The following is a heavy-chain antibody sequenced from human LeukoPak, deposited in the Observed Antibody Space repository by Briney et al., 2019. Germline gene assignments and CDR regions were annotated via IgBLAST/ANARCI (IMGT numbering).Heavy chain of an antibody. CDR1: GYFFSHYG. J-gene: IGHJ4*02. Sequence: EASVKVSCKTSGYFFSHYGISWVRQAPGQGPEWLGWISGFNDNTNYAQRVQGRVTMTTDTATSTAYMELRSLRSDDTAVYYCAREILGAAGAFDYWGQGTLVTVSS. CDR3: AREILGAAGAFDY. D-gene: IGHD6-13*01. V-gene: IGHV1-18*01. CDR2: ISGFNDNT.